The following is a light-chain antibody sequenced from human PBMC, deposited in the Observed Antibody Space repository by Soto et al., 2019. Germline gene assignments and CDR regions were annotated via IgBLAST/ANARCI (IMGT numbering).Light chain of an antibody. J-gene: IGKJ4*01. Sequence: EVVMTQSPATPSVSPGERVTLSCRASQSVSSNLAWYQQKPGQAPRLLIYGASTRTTGFPARFSGSGSGTEFTLTISSLQSEDFAVYYCQQYNNWPPLTFGGGTKVEIK. CDR2: GAS. V-gene: IGKV3-15*01. CDR3: QQYNNWPPLT. CDR1: QSVSSN.